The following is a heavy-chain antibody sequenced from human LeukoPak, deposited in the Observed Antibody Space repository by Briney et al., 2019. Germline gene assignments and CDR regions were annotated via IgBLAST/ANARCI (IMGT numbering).Heavy chain of an antibody. J-gene: IGHJ3*02. D-gene: IGHD6-13*01. V-gene: IGHV4-34*01. CDR3: ARDESGSSWPNDAFDI. CDR2: TNHSGST. Sequence: PSETLSLTCAVYGGSFSGYYWSWIRQPPGKGLEWIGETNHSGSTNYNPSLKSRVTISVDTSKNQFSLKLSSVTAADTAVYYCARDESGSSWPNDAFDIWGQGTMVTVSS. CDR1: GGSFSGYY.